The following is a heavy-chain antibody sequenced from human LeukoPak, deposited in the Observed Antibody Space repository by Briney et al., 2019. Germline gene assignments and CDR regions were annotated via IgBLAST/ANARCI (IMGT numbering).Heavy chain of an antibody. J-gene: IGHJ3*02. CDR1: GFTFSSYA. Sequence: GGSLRLSCAASGFTFSSYAMHWVRKAPGKGLEWVAVISYDGSNKYYADSVKGRFTISRDSSKNTLYLQMNSLRAEDTAVYYCARGGDPGAFDIWGQGTMVTVSS. CDR3: ARGGDPGAFDI. V-gene: IGHV3-30-3*01. CDR2: ISYDGSNK. D-gene: IGHD2-21*02.